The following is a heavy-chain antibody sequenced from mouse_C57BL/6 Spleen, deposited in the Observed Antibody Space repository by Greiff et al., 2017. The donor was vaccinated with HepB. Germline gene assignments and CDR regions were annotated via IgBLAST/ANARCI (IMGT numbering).Heavy chain of an antibody. Sequence: EVHLVESGPGLVKPSQSLSLTCSVTGYSITSGYYWNWIRQFPGNKLEWMGYISYDGSNNYNPSLKNRISITRDTSKNQFFLKLNSVTTEDTATYYCARAYDYAMDYWGQGTSVTVSS. CDR3: ARAYDYAMDY. D-gene: IGHD1-1*01. CDR2: ISYDGSN. CDR1: GYSITSGYY. J-gene: IGHJ4*01. V-gene: IGHV3-6*01.